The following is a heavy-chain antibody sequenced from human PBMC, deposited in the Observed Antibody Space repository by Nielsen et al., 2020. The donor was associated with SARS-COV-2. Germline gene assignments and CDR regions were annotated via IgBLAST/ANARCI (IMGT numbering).Heavy chain of an antibody. Sequence: SETLSLTCAVYGGSFSGYYWSWIRQPPGKGLEWIGEINHSGSTNYNPSLKSRVTISVDTSKNQFSLKLSSVTAADTAVYYCASINSSYWGQGTLVTVSS. V-gene: IGHV4-34*01. CDR1: GGSFSGYY. CDR3: ASINSSY. CDR2: INHSGST. J-gene: IGHJ4*02. D-gene: IGHD6-13*01.